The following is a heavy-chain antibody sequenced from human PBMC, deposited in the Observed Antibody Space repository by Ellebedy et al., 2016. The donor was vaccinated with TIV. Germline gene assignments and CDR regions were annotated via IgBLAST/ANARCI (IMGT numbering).Heavy chain of an antibody. J-gene: IGHJ4*02. CDR1: GFTFGDYG. CDR3: AKKRHGDLFP. V-gene: IGHV3-49*03. D-gene: IGHD3-10*01. CDR2: IRSRSYGGTA. Sequence: PGGSLRLSCTASGFTFGDYGMTWFRQASGKGLEWVGFIRSRSYGGTADYAASVKGRFTISRDDSKSSAYLQMDSLKSEDTGVYYCAKKRHGDLFPWGQGTLVTVSS.